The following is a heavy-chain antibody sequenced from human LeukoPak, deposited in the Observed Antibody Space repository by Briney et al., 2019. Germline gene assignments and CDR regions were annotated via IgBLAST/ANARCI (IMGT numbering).Heavy chain of an antibody. V-gene: IGHV3-74*01. J-gene: IGHJ4*02. CDR3: ARGYGGAQIDY. Sequence: GGSLRLSCAASGFTLSSYWMHWVRQAPGKGLVWVSRIKSDGSTATYADSVKGRFTISRDNAKNTLYLQMNSLRAEDTAVYYCARGYGGAQIDYWGQGTLVTVSS. CDR1: GFTLSSYW. D-gene: IGHD5-12*01. CDR2: IKSDGSTA.